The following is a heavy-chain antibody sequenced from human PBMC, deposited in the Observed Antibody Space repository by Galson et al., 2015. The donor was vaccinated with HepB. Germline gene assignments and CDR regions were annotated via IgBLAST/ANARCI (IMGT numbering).Heavy chain of an antibody. CDR2: ISSSSSTI. J-gene: IGHJ4*02. CDR1: GFTFSSYS. Sequence: SLRLSCAASGFTFSSYSMNWVRQAPGKGLEWVSYISSSSSTIYYADSVKGRFTISRDNAKNSLYLQMNSLRAEDTAVYYCARGTHYDSSVSWGDYWGQGTLVTVSS. D-gene: IGHD3-22*01. V-gene: IGHV3-48*01. CDR3: ARGTHYDSSVSWGDY.